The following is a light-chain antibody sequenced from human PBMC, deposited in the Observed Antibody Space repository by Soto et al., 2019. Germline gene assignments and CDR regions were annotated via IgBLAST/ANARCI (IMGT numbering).Light chain of an antibody. CDR1: SSDVGGYNY. J-gene: IGLJ1*01. Sequence: QSVLTQPASVSGSPGQSITISCTGTSSDVGGYNYVSWYQQHPGKAPKLMIYDVSNRPSGVSNRFSGSKSGNTASLPISGLQAEDEADYYCSSYTSSDYVFGTGTKVTVL. CDR3: SSYTSSDYV. CDR2: DVS. V-gene: IGLV2-14*01.